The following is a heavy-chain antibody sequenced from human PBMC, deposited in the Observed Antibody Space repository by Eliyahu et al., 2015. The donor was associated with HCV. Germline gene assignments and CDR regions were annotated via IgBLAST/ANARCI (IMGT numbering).Heavy chain of an antibody. D-gene: IGHD6-13*01. V-gene: IGHV3-74*01. J-gene: IGHJ4*02. CDR2: ISSDGSTT. CDR3: IQYRSSWY. Sequence: EVQLVESGGGLVQPGGSLRLSCAASGFSISGYWIHWVRQAPGKGLVWVARISSDGSTTNYADSVKGRFTISRDNAKNTLYLQMNSLRAEDTAVYYCIQYRSSWYWGQGTLVTVSS. CDR1: GFSISGYW.